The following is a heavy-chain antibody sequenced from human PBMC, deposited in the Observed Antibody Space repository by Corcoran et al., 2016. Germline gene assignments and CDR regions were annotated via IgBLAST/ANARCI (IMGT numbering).Heavy chain of an antibody. J-gene: IGHJ4*02. CDR2: IYYSGST. D-gene: IGHD5-12*01. CDR1: GGSISSYY. V-gene: IGHV4-59*01. CDR3: ARGGDGYNPFDY. Sequence: QVQLQESGPGLVKPSETLSLTCTVSGGSISSYYWSWIRQPPGKGLEWIGYIYYSGSTNYNPSLKSRVTISVDTSKNQFSLKLSSVTAADTAVYYCARGGDGYNPFDYWGQGTLVTVSS.